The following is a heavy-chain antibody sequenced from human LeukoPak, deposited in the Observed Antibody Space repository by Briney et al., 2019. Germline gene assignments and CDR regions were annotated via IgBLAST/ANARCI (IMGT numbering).Heavy chain of an antibody. V-gene: IGHV4-34*01. Sequence: PSETLSLTCAVYGGSFSGYYWSWIRQPPGKGLEWIGEINHSGSTNYNPSLKSRVTISVDTSKNQFSLKLSSVTAADTAVYYCARGAYCSSTGCYTKGDNWFDPWGQGTLVTVSS. CDR1: GGSFSGYY. CDR3: ARGAYCSSTGCYTKGDNWFDP. J-gene: IGHJ5*02. CDR2: INHSGST. D-gene: IGHD2-2*02.